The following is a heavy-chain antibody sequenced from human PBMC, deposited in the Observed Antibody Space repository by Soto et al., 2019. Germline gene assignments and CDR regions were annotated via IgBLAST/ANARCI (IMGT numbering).Heavy chain of an antibody. V-gene: IGHV3-74*01. CDR1: GFTFSSYW. J-gene: IGHJ3*02. CDR3: AREDGNIDAFDI. CDR2: INSDGSST. Sequence: EVPLVESGGGLVQPGGSLRLSCAASGFTFSSYWMHWVRQAPGKGLVWVSRINSDGSSTSYADSVKGRFTISRDNAKNTLYLQMNSLRAEDTAVYYCAREDGNIDAFDIWGQGTMVTVSS. D-gene: IGHD2-15*01.